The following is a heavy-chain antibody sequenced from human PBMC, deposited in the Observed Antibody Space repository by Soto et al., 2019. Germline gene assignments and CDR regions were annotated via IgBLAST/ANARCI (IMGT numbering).Heavy chain of an antibody. CDR2: ISSSGSTI. J-gene: IGHJ4*02. CDR3: ARVPEQWLAYFDY. Sequence: LGGSLRLSCAASGFTFSDYYMSWIRQAPGKGLEWVSYISSSGSTIYYADSVKGRFTISRDNAKNSLYLQMNSLRAEDTAVYYCARVPEQWLAYFDYWGQGTLVTVSS. D-gene: IGHD6-19*01. V-gene: IGHV3-11*01. CDR1: GFTFSDYY.